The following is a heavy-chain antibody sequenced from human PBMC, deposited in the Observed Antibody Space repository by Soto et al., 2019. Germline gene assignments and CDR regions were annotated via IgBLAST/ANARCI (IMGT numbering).Heavy chain of an antibody. D-gene: IGHD2-21*01. CDR1: GGNFNNYA. Sequence: QVQLVQSGAEVKKPGSSVKVSCKASGGNFNNYAISWVRQAPAQGLQWMGGIIPIIDTTHYAQKLQGRVTISADRGRTTVYMELTGLTSDYSATYFCARELRDRDAFSLWGQGTVVTVSS. CDR3: ARELRDRDAFSL. J-gene: IGHJ3*01. CDR2: IIPIIDTT. V-gene: IGHV1-69*06.